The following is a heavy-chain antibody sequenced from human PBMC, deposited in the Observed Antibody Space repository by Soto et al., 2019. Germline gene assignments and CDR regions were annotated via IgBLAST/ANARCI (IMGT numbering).Heavy chain of an antibody. CDR3: ATLTNSVSSLDAFDI. V-gene: IGHV1-24*01. D-gene: IGHD1-26*01. CDR2: FDPEDGET. J-gene: IGHJ3*02. CDR1: GYTLTELS. Sequence: ASVKVSCKVSGYTLTELSMHWVRQAPGKGLEWMGGFDPEDGETIYAQKFQGRVTMTEDTSTDTAYMELSSLRSEDTAVYYCATLTNSVSSLDAFDIWGQGTMVTVSS.